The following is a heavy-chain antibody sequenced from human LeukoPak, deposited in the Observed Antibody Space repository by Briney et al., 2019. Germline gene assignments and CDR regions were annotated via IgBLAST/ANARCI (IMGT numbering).Heavy chain of an antibody. D-gene: IGHD3-22*01. Sequence: VASVKVSCKASGGTFSSYAISWVRQAPGQGLEWMGGIIPIFGTANYAQKFQGRVTITADKSTSTAYMELSSLRSEDTAVYYCARDQYYDSKGWFDPWGQGTLVTVSS. CDR1: GGTFSSYA. J-gene: IGHJ5*02. V-gene: IGHV1-69*06. CDR3: ARDQYYDSKGWFDP. CDR2: IIPIFGTA.